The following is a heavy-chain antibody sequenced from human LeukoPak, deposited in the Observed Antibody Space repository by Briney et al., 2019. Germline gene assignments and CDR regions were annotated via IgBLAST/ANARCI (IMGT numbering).Heavy chain of an antibody. Sequence: PGRSLRLSCAASGFTFSTYGIHWVRQAPGGGLEWVSVISYDGPNKYYADSVKGRFTISRDNSKNTLYLQMNSLRVEDTAVYYCARDPGPYGDYMDVWGKGTTVTVSS. CDR3: ARDPGPYGDYMDV. CDR1: GFTFSTYG. CDR2: ISYDGPNK. D-gene: IGHD1-1*01. V-gene: IGHV3-30*03. J-gene: IGHJ6*03.